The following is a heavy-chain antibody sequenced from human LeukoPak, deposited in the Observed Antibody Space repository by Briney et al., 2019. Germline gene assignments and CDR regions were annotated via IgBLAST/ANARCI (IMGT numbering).Heavy chain of an antibody. CDR1: GYTFTGYY. D-gene: IGHD6-19*01. V-gene: IGHV1-2*02. CDR2: INPNSGGT. CDR3: ARDHGQWLVVGGHFDY. J-gene: IGHJ4*02. Sequence: ASVKVSCKASGYTFTGYYMHWVRQAPGQGLEWMGWINPNSGGTNYAQKFQGRVTMTRDTSISTAYMELSRLRSDDTAVYYCARDHGQWLVVGGHFDYWGQGTLVTVSS.